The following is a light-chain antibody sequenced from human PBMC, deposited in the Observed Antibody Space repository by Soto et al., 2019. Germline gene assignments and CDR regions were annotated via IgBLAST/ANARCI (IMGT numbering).Light chain of an antibody. CDR3: QAWDSSTVL. J-gene: IGLJ2*01. V-gene: IGLV3-1*01. Sequence: SYELTQPPSVSVSPGQTASIPCSGDKLGDKYACWYQQKPGQSPVLVIYQDTKRPSGIPERFSGSSSGNTATLIISGTQAMDEADYYCQAWDSSTVLFGGGTKVTVL. CDR2: QDT. CDR1: KLGDKY.